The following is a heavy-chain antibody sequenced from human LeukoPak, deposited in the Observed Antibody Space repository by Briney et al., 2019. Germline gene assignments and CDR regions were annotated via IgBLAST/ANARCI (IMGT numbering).Heavy chain of an antibody. J-gene: IGHJ4*02. CDR2: ITSSSTYI. CDR3: ARDRGAATGTVSLDY. Sequence: GGSLRLSCAASGFTFSTYSMNWVRQAPGKGLEWVSDITSSSTYIYYADSVKGRFTVSRDNAKNSLYLQMNSLRAEDTAVYYCARDRGAATGTVSLDYWGQGTLVTVSS. CDR1: GFTFSTYS. V-gene: IGHV3-21*01. D-gene: IGHD1-1*01.